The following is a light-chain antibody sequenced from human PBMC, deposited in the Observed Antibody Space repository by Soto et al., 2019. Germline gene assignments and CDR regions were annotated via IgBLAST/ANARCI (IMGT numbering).Light chain of an antibody. Sequence: DIVLTQSPATLSLSPGERATLSCRASQSVRSYLAWYQQKVGQAPRLLIYDASNRAPGIPPRFSGSGSGTDFTLTISSLEPEDFGVYYCQYRSFGQGTRLEIK. V-gene: IGKV3-11*01. CDR3: QYRS. CDR2: DAS. J-gene: IGKJ5*01. CDR1: QSVRSY.